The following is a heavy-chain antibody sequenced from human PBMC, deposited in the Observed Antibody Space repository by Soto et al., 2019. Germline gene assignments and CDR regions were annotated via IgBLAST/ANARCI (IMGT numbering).Heavy chain of an antibody. D-gene: IGHD4-4*01. CDR1: GGTFSSYA. V-gene: IGHV1-69*13. Sequence: SVKVSCKASGGTFSSYAISWVRQAPGQGLEWMGGIIPIFGTANYAQKFQGRVTITADESTSTAYMELSSLRSEDTAVYYCAKCSTPYSNYDYYYGMDVWGQGTTVTVSS. CDR2: IIPIFGTA. J-gene: IGHJ6*02. CDR3: AKCSTPYSNYDYYYGMDV.